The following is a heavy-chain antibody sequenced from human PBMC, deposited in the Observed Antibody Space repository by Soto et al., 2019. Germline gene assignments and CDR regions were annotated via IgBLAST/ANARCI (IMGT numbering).Heavy chain of an antibody. CDR2: IYYSGSM. CDR3: ARGPTTLDP. D-gene: IGHD4-4*01. J-gene: IGHJ5*02. Sequence: ETLSLTCTVSGGSINSYHWSWIRQPPGKGLEWIGYIYYSGSMNYNPSLKSRVTISLDTSKNQFSLKLSSVTAADTAVYYCARGPTTLDPWGQGTLVTVSS. V-gene: IGHV4-59*01. CDR1: GGSINSYH.